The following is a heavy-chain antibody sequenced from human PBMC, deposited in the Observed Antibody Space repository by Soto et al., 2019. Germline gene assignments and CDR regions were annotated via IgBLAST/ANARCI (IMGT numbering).Heavy chain of an antibody. Sequence: SETLSLTCAVYGGSFSGYYWSWIRQPPGKGLEWIGEINHTGSTYYNPSLQSRVAISVDTSKNQFSLKLNSVTAADTAVYYCARRTVNIRTFYSGLKTHCFDYWGQGALVTVSS. CDR1: GGSFSGYY. D-gene: IGHD6-19*01. CDR3: ARRTVNIRTFYSGLKTHCFDY. V-gene: IGHV4-34*01. CDR2: INHTGST. J-gene: IGHJ4*02.